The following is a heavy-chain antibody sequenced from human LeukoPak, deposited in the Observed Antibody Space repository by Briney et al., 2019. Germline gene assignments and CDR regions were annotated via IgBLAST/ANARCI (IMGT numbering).Heavy chain of an antibody. CDR3: AREDRAAAADNYYYYYGMDV. Sequence: GRSLRLSCAASGFTFSSYAMHWVRQAPGKGLEWVAVISYDGSNKYYADSVKGRFTISRDNSKNTLYLQMNSLRAEDAAVYYCAREDRAAAADNYYYYYGMDVWGQGTTVTVSS. J-gene: IGHJ6*02. CDR2: ISYDGSNK. D-gene: IGHD6-13*01. V-gene: IGHV3-30-3*01. CDR1: GFTFSSYA.